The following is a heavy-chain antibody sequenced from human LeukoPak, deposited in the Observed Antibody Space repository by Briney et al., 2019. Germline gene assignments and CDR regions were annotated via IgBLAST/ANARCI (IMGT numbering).Heavy chain of an antibody. CDR2: IYYSGST. CDR3: AGPSGRYYYYYMDV. CDR1: GGSISSYY. V-gene: IGHV4-59*01. Sequence: PSETLSLTCTVSGGSISSYYWSWIRQPPGKGLEWIGYIYYSGSTNYNPSLKSRVTISVDTSKNQFSLKLSSVTAADTAVYYCAGPSGRYYYYYMDVWGKGTTVTVSS. J-gene: IGHJ6*03.